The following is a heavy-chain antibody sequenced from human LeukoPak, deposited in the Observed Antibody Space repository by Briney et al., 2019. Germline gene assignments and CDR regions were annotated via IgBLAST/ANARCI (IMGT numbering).Heavy chain of an antibody. D-gene: IGHD4-17*01. CDR1: GGSISSSSYY. Sequence: SETLSLTCTVSGGSISSSSYYWGWIRQPPEKGLEWIGSIYYSGSTYYNPSLKSRVTISVDTSKNQFSLKLSSVTAADTAVYYCARHCIPGDYEHYFDYWGQGTLVTVSS. CDR2: IYYSGST. V-gene: IGHV4-39*01. J-gene: IGHJ4*02. CDR3: ARHCIPGDYEHYFDY.